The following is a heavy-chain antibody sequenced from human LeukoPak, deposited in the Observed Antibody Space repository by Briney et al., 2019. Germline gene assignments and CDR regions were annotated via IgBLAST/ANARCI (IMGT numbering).Heavy chain of an antibody. CDR2: IYTGGDT. J-gene: IGHJ4*02. CDR3: TRVLSDSRGWYHFDY. D-gene: IGHD6-19*01. V-gene: IGHV3-53*01. CDR1: GLTVSNNY. Sequence: GGSLRLSCAASGLTVSNNYMSWVRQAPGKGLEWVSGIYTGGDTYYADSVRGRFTISRDNSKNILSLQMNSLRADDTAVYYCTRVLSDSRGWYHFDYWGQGTLVTVSS.